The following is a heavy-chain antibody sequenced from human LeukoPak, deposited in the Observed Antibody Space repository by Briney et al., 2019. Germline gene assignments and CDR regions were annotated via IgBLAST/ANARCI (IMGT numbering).Heavy chain of an antibody. CDR3: ARAVTTVYDFDY. V-gene: IGHV1-46*01. D-gene: IGHD4-11*01. CDR2: INPSDGST. CDR1: GYTFTGYY. Sequence: GASVTVSCKASGYTFTGYYMHWVRQAPGQGLEWMGIINPSDGSTSYAQKFQGRVTMTRDMSTSTVYMELSSLRSEDTAVYYCARAVTTVYDFDYWGQGTLVTVSS. J-gene: IGHJ4*02.